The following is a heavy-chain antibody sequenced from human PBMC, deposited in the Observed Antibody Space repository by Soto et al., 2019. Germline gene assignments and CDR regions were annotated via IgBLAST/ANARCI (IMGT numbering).Heavy chain of an antibody. V-gene: IGHV4-34*02. CDR2: IVYSGAT. Sequence: QVQLRLWGAGPVRPSETLSLTCVVFGGSFSGYYWTWIRQPPGQGLAWIGEIVYSGATTVNPSLQSRGNMSVDTSTNQFSLRLDSVTAADTAVYYCARGVVFTAYATFDFWGQGKLVTVSA. J-gene: IGHJ4*02. CDR3: ARGVVFTAYATFDF. D-gene: IGHD2-15*01. CDR1: GGSFSGYY.